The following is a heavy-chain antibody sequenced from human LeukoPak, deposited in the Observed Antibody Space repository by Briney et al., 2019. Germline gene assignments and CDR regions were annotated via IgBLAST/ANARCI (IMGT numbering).Heavy chain of an antibody. D-gene: IGHD1-26*01. CDR2: SKSKSAGGTI. Sequence: GGSLRLSCAASGFTFSSYAMSWVRQAPGKGLEGVGRSKSKSAGGTIDYAAPVKGRFTVSRDDSKNAFFLQMNSLRAEDTAVYYCTTDLGIQILPLFAHWGQGIMVTVAS. J-gene: IGHJ1*01. CDR1: GFTFSSYA. V-gene: IGHV3-15*01. CDR3: TTDLGIQILPLFAH.